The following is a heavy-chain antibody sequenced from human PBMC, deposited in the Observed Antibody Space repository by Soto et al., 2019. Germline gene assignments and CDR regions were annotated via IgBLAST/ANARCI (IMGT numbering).Heavy chain of an antibody. CDR3: AKDLTSMVRVVLPSP. Sequence: EVQLLQSGGGWVQPGGSLRLSCAASGFTFSKYAMAWVHQAPGKGLEWVSSISGSGVIKYYADSVQGRFTISRDNSNNTRSVQMNSLRVEDTAIYYCAKDLTSMVRVVLPSPWGQGILVTVSS. CDR1: GFTFSKYA. D-gene: IGHD3-10*01. CDR2: ISGSGVIK. V-gene: IGHV3-23*01. J-gene: IGHJ5*02.